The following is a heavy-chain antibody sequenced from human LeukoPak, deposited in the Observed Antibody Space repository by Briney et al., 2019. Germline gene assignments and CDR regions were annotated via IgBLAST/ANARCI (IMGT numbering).Heavy chain of an antibody. J-gene: IGHJ3*02. D-gene: IGHD3-10*01. Sequence: GGSLRLSCAASGFTFSSYGMHWVRQAPGKGLEWVSSISSSSSYIYYADSVKGRFTISRDNAKNSLYLQMNSLRAEDTAVYYCARDLLSTYYYGSGSTDAFDIWGQGTMVTVSS. CDR3: ARDLLSTYYYGSGSTDAFDI. V-gene: IGHV3-21*01. CDR2: ISSSSSYI. CDR1: GFTFSSYG.